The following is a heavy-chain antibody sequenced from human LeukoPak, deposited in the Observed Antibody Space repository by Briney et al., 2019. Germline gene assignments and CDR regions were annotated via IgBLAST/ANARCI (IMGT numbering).Heavy chain of an antibody. D-gene: IGHD4-23*01. J-gene: IGHJ4*02. CDR1: GGSISSGDYY. Sequence: SQTLSLTCTVSGGSISSGDYYWSWIRQPPVKGLEWIGYIYYSGSTYYNPSLKSRVTISVDTSKNQFSLKLSSVTAADTAVYYCARDLLNEGNHLDYWGQGTLVTVSS. CDR2: IYYSGST. V-gene: IGHV4-30-4*01. CDR3: ARDLLNEGNHLDY.